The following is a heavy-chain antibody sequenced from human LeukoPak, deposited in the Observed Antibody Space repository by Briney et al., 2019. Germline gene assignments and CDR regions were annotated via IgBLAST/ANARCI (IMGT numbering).Heavy chain of an antibody. D-gene: IGHD3-22*01. CDR1: GGSIRSYY. Sequence: SETLSLTCTVSGGSIRSYYWNWFRQPPGKGLEWIAYVYYSGSSNYNPPLKSRVTISVDTSKNQFSLKLTSVTATDTAVYYCARSPVSYDSTGSRIRPPRPMSLDFDNWGQGTLVTVSS. V-gene: IGHV4-59*08. CDR2: VYYSGSS. J-gene: IGHJ4*02. CDR3: ARSPVSYDSTGSRIRPPRPMSLDFDN.